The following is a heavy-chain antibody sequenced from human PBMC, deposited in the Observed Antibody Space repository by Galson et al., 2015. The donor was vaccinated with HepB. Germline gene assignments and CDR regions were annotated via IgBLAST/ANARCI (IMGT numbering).Heavy chain of an antibody. J-gene: IGHJ6*02. CDR3: AWAEEVVGRRGYIGMDV. CDR2: LYTGDRT. Sequence: SLRLSCAGSGFTVRSNYMGWVRQAPGRGLEWVSVLYTGDRTFYADFVKGRFTISRHDSNKTLDLHMNSLRPEDTAVYYCAWAEEVVGRRGYIGMDVWGQGTTVTVSS. D-gene: IGHD3-22*01. V-gene: IGHV3-53*04. CDR1: GFTVRSNY.